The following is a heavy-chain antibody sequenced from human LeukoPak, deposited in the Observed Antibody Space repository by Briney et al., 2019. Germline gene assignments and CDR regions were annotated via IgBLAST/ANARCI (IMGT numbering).Heavy chain of an antibody. Sequence: SETLSLTCAVSGGAISSSNWWSWVRQPPGKGLEWIGEIFHGGSTNYNPSLKSRVTISGDKSRNQFSLKLSSVTAADTAVYYCTRGSIAYYYMDVWGKGTTVTISS. J-gene: IGHJ6*03. CDR1: GGAISSSNW. V-gene: IGHV4-4*02. D-gene: IGHD3-22*01. CDR2: IFHGGST. CDR3: TRGSIAYYYMDV.